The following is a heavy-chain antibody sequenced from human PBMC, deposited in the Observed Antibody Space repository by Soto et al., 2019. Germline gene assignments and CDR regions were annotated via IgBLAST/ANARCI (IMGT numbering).Heavy chain of an antibody. D-gene: IGHD3-3*01. Sequence: PGGSLRLSCAASGLTFSTYAMSWVRQAPGKGLEWVSAISGSGGDTYYADSVKGRSTISRDNSRNTLFLQVNSLRVDDTAVYYCVKEIRIFGVLIFDYWGQGTLVTVSS. J-gene: IGHJ4*02. CDR1: GLTFSTYA. V-gene: IGHV3-23*01. CDR3: VKEIRIFGVLIFDY. CDR2: ISGSGGDT.